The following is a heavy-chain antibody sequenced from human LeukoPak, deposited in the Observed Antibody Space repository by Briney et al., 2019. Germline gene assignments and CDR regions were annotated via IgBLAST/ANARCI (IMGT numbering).Heavy chain of an antibody. CDR1: GYTFTSNY. V-gene: IGHV1-46*01. CDR2: IYPRDGST. Sequence: WASVKVSCKASGYTFTSNYIHWVRQAPGQGLEWMGMIYPRDGSTSYAQKFQGRVTVTRDTSTSTVHMELSGLRSEDTAVYYCARDQEGFDYWDQGTLVTVSS. J-gene: IGHJ4*02. CDR3: ARDQEGFDY.